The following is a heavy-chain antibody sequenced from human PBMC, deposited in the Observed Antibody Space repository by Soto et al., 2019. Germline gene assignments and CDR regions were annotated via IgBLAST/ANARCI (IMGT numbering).Heavy chain of an antibody. Sequence: QVQMVASGGGVVQPGKSLRLSCAASGYTFSDYGMHWVRQAAARGAEWVALVRDDGSKTYYADSVRGRFTISRDSFKNMFYLQMNSLRVEDTAIYYCATSTATDAFDIWGQGTMVTVSS. V-gene: IGHV3-33*01. CDR2: VRDDGSKT. CDR3: ATSTATDAFDI. CDR1: GYTFSDYG. J-gene: IGHJ3*02.